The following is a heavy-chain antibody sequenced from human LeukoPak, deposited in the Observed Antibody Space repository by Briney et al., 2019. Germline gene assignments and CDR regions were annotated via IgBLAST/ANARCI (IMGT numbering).Heavy chain of an antibody. CDR3: ATDLHFGYCTATSCANY. V-gene: IGHV3-15*01. D-gene: IGHD2-2*03. Sequence: PRGSLRLSCAASGFTFSSYAMSWVRQAPGKGLEWVGRIRSTPDGGATDYAAPVKGRFTISRDDSKNTLYLQMSSLRTEDTAVYYCATDLHFGYCTATSCANYWGQGTLVTVSS. J-gene: IGHJ4*02. CDR2: IRSTPDGGAT. CDR1: GFTFSSYA.